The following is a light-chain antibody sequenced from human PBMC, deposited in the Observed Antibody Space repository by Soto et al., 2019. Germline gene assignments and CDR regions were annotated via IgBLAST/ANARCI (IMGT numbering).Light chain of an antibody. CDR3: QQYNGYSTWT. V-gene: IGKV1-5*01. CDR1: QSLSNW. Sequence: IQMTQSPSTLSASVGDRVTITCRASQSLSNWLAWYQQKPGKAPKLLIFDVSSLESGVPSRFSGSGSGTEFTLTISSLQPDDFATYYCQQYNGYSTWTFGQGTKVDIK. CDR2: DVS. J-gene: IGKJ1*01.